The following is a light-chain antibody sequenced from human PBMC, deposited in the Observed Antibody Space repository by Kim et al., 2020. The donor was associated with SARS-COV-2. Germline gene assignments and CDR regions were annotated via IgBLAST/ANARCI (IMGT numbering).Light chain of an antibody. CDR2: LNSDGSH. CDR3: QTWGTGIHVV. CDR1: RGTSSYA. J-gene: IGLJ2*01. V-gene: IGLV4-69*01. Sequence: SVKLTCTQSRGTSSYAIAWHQQQPEKGPRYLMKLNSDGSHSKGDGIPDRFSGSSSGAERYLTISSLQSEDEADYYCQTWGTGIHVVFGGGTQLTVL.